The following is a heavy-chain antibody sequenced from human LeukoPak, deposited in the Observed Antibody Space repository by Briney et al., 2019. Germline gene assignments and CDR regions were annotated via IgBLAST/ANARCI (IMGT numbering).Heavy chain of an antibody. D-gene: IGHD6-19*01. Sequence: SETLSLTCTVSGGSISSYYWSWIRQPPGKGLEWIGYIYTSGSTNYNPSLKSRVTISVDTSKNQFSLKLSSVTAADTAVYYCARHLSVAGEYYYYGMDVWGQGTTVTVSS. CDR1: GGSISSYY. CDR3: ARHLSVAGEYYYYGMDV. V-gene: IGHV4-4*09. CDR2: IYTSGST. J-gene: IGHJ6*02.